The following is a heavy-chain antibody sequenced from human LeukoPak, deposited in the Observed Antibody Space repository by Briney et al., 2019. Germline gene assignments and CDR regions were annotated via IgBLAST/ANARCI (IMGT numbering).Heavy chain of an antibody. CDR2: ISGSGGST. Sequence: PGGSLRPSCAASGFTFSSYAMSWVRQAPGKGLEWVSAISGSGGSTYYADSVKGRFTISRDNSKNTLYLQMNSLRAEDTAVYYCAKDSSGWYYFDYWGQGTLVTVSS. CDR1: GFTFSSYA. V-gene: IGHV3-23*01. J-gene: IGHJ4*02. CDR3: AKDSSGWYYFDY. D-gene: IGHD6-19*01.